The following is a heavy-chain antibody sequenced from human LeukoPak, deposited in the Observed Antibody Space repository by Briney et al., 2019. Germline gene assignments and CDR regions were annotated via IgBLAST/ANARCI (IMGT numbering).Heavy chain of an antibody. D-gene: IGHD2-21*01. CDR1: GYTFTSYA. CDR3: ARDRAARGVGDQSDY. V-gene: IGHV1-69*13. CDR2: IIPIFGTA. Sequence: SVKVSCKASGYTFTSYAISWVRQAPGQGLEWMGGIIPIFGTANYAQKFQGRVTITADESTSTAYMELSSLRSEDTAVYYCARDRAARGVGDQSDYWGQGTLVTVSS. J-gene: IGHJ4*02.